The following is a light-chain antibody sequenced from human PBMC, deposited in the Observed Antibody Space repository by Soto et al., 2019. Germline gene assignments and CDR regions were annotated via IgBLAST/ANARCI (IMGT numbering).Light chain of an antibody. CDR2: EVT. J-gene: IGLJ2*01. V-gene: IGLV2-23*02. CDR1: GSDVGTYNL. CDR3: SSYTRSDTVV. Sequence: QSALTQPASVSGSTGQSITISCTAAGSDVGTYNLVAWYQQHPGKAPKLVIYEVTKRPSGASNRFSGSKSGNTASLTISALQAEDEADNYCSSYTRSDTVVFGGGTKRTVL.